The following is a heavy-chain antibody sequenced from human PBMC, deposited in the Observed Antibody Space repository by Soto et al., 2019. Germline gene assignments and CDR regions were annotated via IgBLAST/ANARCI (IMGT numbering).Heavy chain of an antibody. CDR3: ARRDFGYGMDV. J-gene: IGHJ6*02. CDR2: IYPGDSDT. V-gene: IGHV5-51*01. CDR1: GYSFTSYW. D-gene: IGHD3-3*01. Sequence: GESLKISCKGSGYSFTSYWIGWVRQLPGKGLEWMGFIYPGDSDTRYSPSFQGQVTISADKSISTAYRQWSSLKASETAMYYCARRDFGYGMDVWRQGTTVTVSS.